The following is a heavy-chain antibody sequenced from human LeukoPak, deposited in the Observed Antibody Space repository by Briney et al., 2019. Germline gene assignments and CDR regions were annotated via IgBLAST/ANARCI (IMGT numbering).Heavy chain of an antibody. Sequence: SETLSLTCTVSGGSISSGDYYWSWIRQPPGKGLEWIGYIYYSGSTYYNPSLKSRVTISVDTSKNQFSLKLSSVTAADTAVYYCARLPRSIAVAGTGGDYWGQGTLVTVSS. D-gene: IGHD6-19*01. J-gene: IGHJ4*02. CDR1: GGSISSGDYY. CDR2: IYYSGST. V-gene: IGHV4-30-4*01. CDR3: ARLPRSIAVAGTGGDY.